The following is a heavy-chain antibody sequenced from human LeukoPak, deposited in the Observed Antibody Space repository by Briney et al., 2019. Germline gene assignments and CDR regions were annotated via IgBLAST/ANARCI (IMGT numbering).Heavy chain of an antibody. J-gene: IGHJ4*02. CDR1: GFTFSSYS. CDR2: ISSSGSTI. Sequence: GGSLRLSCAASGFTFSSYSMNWVRQAPGKGLEWVSYISSSGSTIYYADSVKGRFTISRDNAKNSLYLQMNSLRAEDTAVYYCARPGSYYYGSGSYLYWGQGTLVTVSS. D-gene: IGHD3-10*01. V-gene: IGHV3-48*04. CDR3: ARPGSYYYGSGSYLY.